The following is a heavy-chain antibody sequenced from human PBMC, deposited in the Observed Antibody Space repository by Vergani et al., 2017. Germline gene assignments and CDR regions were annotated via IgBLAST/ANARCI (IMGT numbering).Heavy chain of an antibody. CDR3: TRGGAGYDFWSGVDY. V-gene: IGHV3-49*04. CDR2: IRSKAYGGTT. D-gene: IGHD3-3*01. Sequence: EVQLVESGGGLVQPGRSLRLSCTASGFTFGDYAMSWVRQAPGKGLEWVGFIRSKAYGGTTEYAASVKGRFTISRDDSKSIAYLQMNSLKTEDTAVYYCTRGGAGYDFWSGVDYWGQGTLVTVSS. J-gene: IGHJ4*02. CDR1: GFTFGDYA.